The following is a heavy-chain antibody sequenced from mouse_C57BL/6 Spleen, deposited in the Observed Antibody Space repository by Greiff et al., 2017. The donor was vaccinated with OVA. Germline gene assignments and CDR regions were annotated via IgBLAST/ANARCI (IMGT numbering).Heavy chain of an antibody. V-gene: IGHV2-2*01. D-gene: IGHD1-1*01. CDR3: ARPITTVVADYAMDD. Sequence: VQLQQSGPGLVQPSQSLSITCTVSGFSLTSYGVHWVRQSPGKGLEWLGVIWRGGSTAYNAAFISSLSISKDNSKSQVFFKMNSLQADDTAVYYCARPITTVVADYAMDDWGQGTSVTVSS. J-gene: IGHJ4*01. CDR2: IWRGGST. CDR1: GFSLTSYG.